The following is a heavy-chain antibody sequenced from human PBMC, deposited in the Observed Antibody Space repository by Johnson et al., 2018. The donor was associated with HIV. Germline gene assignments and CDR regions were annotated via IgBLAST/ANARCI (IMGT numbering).Heavy chain of an antibody. CDR3: ARDWAAVGRVGGMDAFDI. J-gene: IGHJ3*02. CDR1: GFTFSSYA. D-gene: IGHD6-13*01. V-gene: IGHV3-23*04. Sequence: VQLVESGGGVVQPGRSLRLSCAASGFTFSSYAMSWVRQAPGKGLEWVSAISGSGGSTYYADSVKGRFTISRDNSKNTLYLQMNSLRAEDTAVYYCARDWAAVGRVGGMDAFDIWGQGTMVTVSS. CDR2: ISGSGGST.